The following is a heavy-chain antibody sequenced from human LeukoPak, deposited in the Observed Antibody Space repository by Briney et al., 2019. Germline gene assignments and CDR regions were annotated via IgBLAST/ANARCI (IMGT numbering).Heavy chain of an antibody. CDR1: GYSFISYW. CDR3: ARRWELRGFFDY. D-gene: IGHD1-26*01. V-gene: IGHV5-51*01. Sequence: GESLKISCKGSGYSFISYWISWVRQMPGKGLEWMGIIYPGDSDTRYSPSFQGQVTISADKSISTAYLQWSSLKASDSAMYYCARRWELRGFFDYWGQGTLVTVSS. CDR2: IYPGDSDT. J-gene: IGHJ4*02.